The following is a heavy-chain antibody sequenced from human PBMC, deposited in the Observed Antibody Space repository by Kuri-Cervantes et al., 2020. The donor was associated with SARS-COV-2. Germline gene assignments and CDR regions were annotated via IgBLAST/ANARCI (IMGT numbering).Heavy chain of an antibody. CDR2: ISGSGDGV. CDR3: ARQGGRAIYFDY. Sequence: GESLKISCVTSGFTFSSYAMTWVRQAPGKGLEWVSAISGSGDGVYFADSVKGRFTISRDNSKNTLYLQMNSLRAEDTAVYYCARQGGRAIYFDYWGQGTLVTVSS. CDR1: GFTFSSYA. D-gene: IGHD6-25*01. V-gene: IGHV3-23*01. J-gene: IGHJ4*02.